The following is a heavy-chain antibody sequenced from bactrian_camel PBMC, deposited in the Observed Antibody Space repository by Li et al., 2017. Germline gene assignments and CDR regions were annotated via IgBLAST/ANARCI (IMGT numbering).Heavy chain of an antibody. CDR1: GSGYVSGTAC. D-gene: IGHD7*01. CDR3: AADREDVWYDEACRVVAPRVGY. V-gene: IGHV3-3*01. Sequence: HVQLVESGGGSVQAGGSLRLSCAASGSGYVSGTACMGWFRQVPGKEREGVAAIAPASGTTFYSDSVKGRFTISHVNVNNTLHLQMNSLKPQDTAMYYCAADREDVWYDEACRVVAPRVGYWGEGTQVTVS. J-gene: IGHJ4*01. CDR2: IAPASGTT.